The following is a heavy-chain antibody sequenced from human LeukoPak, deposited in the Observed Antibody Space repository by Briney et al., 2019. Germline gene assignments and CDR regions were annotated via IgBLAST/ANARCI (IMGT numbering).Heavy chain of an antibody. V-gene: IGHV3-30*04. J-gene: IGHJ4*02. CDR2: ISYDGSNK. CDR1: GFTFSSYA. CDR3: ARVSIHSSGYYPDY. D-gene: IGHD3-22*01. Sequence: PGGSLRLSCAASGFTFSSYAMHWVRQAPGKGLEWVAVISYDGSNKYYADSVKGRFTISRDNSKNTLYLQMNSLRAEDTAVYYCARVSIHSSGYYPDYWGQGTLVTVSS.